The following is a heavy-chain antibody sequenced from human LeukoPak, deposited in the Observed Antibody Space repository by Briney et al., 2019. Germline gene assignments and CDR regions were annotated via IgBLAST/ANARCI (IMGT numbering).Heavy chain of an antibody. CDR1: GFTFSNYA. J-gene: IGHJ6*02. CDR3: ARDPSSSSWEDYHYGMDV. Sequence: GGSLRLSCEASGFTFSNYAMTWVRQAPGKGLEWVSGISGSGDSTYYADSVKGRFTISRDNSKNTLYLQMNSLRAEDTAVYYCARDPSSSSWEDYHYGMDVWGQGTTVTVSS. CDR2: ISGSGDST. D-gene: IGHD6-6*01. V-gene: IGHV3-23*01.